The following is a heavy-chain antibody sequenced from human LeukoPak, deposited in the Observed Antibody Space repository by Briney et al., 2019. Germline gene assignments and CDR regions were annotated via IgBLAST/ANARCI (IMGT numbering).Heavy chain of an antibody. J-gene: IGHJ4*02. D-gene: IGHD3-10*01. Sequence: DSVKGRFTISRDNSKNTLYLQMNSLRAEDTAVYYCAKGNYYGSRNYYLPYFDYWGQGTLVTVSS. V-gene: IGHV3-30*02. CDR3: AKGNYYGSRNYYLPYFDY.